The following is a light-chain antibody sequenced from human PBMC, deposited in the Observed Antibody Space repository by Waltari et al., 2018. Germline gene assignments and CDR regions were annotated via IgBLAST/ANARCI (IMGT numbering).Light chain of an antibody. J-gene: IGKJ2*02. CDR1: QTISNW. Sequence: DIQFTQSPSTLSASVGDRVTITCRTSQTISNWLAWYQQKSGKAPNLLIYQASSLKSGVPARFGGSGSGTEYTLTIRSLEPEDFATYYYQKYNKCPCTFSQGTKLEI. V-gene: IGKV1-5*03. CDR2: QAS. CDR3: QKYNKCPCT.